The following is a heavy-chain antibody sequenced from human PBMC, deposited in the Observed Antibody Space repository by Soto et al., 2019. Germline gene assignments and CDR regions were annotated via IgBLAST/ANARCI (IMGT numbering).Heavy chain of an antibody. CDR1: GFTFSFYN. J-gene: IGHJ4*02. D-gene: IGHD3-3*01. V-gene: IGHV3-48*02. Sequence: PGGFLRLSCTASGFTFSFYNMNWVRQAPGKGLEFVSYISSSSSTIYYADSVKGRFTISRDNAKNSLYLQMSSLTDEDTALYYCARDNRDFWSGSFDYWGQGTLVTVSS. CDR3: ARDNRDFWSGSFDY. CDR2: ISSSSSTI.